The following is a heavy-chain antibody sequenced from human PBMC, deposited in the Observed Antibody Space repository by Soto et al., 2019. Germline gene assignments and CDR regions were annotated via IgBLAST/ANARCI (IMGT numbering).Heavy chain of an antibody. J-gene: IGHJ4*02. CDR3: AKERMEQYQLLPFFDY. CDR1: GFSFSSYG. CDR2: ISYDGSNK. V-gene: IGHV3-30*18. Sequence: WGSLSLSCAASGFSFSSYGMHWLRQAAGKGLEWVAVISYDGSNKYYADSVRGRFTISRDNSKSTLYLQMNSLRPEDTAVFYCAKERMEQYQLLPFFDYWGQGTLVTVSS. D-gene: IGHD2-2*01.